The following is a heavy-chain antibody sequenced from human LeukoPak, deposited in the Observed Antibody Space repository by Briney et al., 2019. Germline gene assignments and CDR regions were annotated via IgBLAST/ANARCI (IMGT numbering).Heavy chain of an antibody. V-gene: IGHV3-7*04. CDR3: ARDPYTSFFGAFDI. J-gene: IGHJ3*02. D-gene: IGHD2-2*01. CDR2: IKGDGSEE. Sequence: PGGSLRLSCVASKLTFNSYWMTWVRQAPGKGLEWVANIKGDGSEEYYVDSVKGRFTISRDNAKNSLYLQMDSLRAEDTAVYYCARDPYTSFFGAFDIWGQGTMVTVSS. CDR1: KLTFNSYW.